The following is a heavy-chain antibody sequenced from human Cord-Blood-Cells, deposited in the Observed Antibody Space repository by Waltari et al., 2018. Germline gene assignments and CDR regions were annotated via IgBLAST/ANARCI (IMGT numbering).Heavy chain of an antibody. CDR1: GFTFSSYA. J-gene: IGHJ4*02. D-gene: IGHD3-9*01. V-gene: IGHV3-30-3*01. Sequence: QVQLVESGGGVVQPGRSLRLSCAASGFTFSSYAMHWVRQAPGKGLEWVAVISYDGSNKYYADSGKGRFTISRDNSKNTLYLQMNSLRAEDTAVYYCARSPVLRYFDWLLYFDYWGQGTLVTVSS. CDR2: ISYDGSNK. CDR3: ARSPVLRYFDWLLYFDY.